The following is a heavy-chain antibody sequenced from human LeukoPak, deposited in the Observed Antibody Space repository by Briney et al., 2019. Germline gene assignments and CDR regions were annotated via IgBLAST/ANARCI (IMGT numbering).Heavy chain of an antibody. D-gene: IGHD4-17*01. Sequence: SETLSLTCTVSGGSISSGGYYWSWIRQHPGKGLEWIGYIYYSGSTYYNPSLKSRVTISVDTSKNQFSLKLSSVTAADTAVYYCARDPTVTTSGVGAFDIWGQGTMVTVSS. CDR2: IYYSGST. CDR1: GGSISSGGYY. V-gene: IGHV4-31*03. CDR3: ARDPTVTTSGVGAFDI. J-gene: IGHJ3*02.